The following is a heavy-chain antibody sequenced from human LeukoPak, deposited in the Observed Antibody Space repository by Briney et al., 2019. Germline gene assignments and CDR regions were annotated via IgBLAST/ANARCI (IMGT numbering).Heavy chain of an antibody. D-gene: IGHD2-2*01. Sequence: SETLSLTCTVSGGSISSYYWSWIRQPAGKGLEWIGRIYTSGSTNYNPSLKSRVTMSVDTSKNQFSLKLSSVTAADTAVYYCARDRGSTSLNWFDPWGQGTLVTVSS. J-gene: IGHJ5*02. CDR3: ARDRGSTSLNWFDP. V-gene: IGHV4-4*07. CDR1: GGSISSYY. CDR2: IYTSGST.